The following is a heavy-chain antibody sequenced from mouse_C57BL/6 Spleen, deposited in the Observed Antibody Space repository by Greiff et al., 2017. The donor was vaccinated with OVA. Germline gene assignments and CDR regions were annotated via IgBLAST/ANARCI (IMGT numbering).Heavy chain of an antibody. CDR1: GYTFTSYG. V-gene: IGHV1-81*01. Sequence: VKLVESGAELARPGASVKLSCKASGYTFTSYGISWVKQRTGQGLEWIGEIYPRSGNTYYNEKFKGKATLTADKSSSTAYMELRSLTSEDSAVYFCARGDGRDYWGQGTTLTVSS. J-gene: IGHJ2*01. CDR2: IYPRSGNT. CDR3: ARGDGRDY. D-gene: IGHD3-3*01.